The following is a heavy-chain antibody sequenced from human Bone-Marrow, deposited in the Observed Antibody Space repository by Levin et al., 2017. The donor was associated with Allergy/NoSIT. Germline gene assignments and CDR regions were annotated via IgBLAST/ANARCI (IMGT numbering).Heavy chain of an antibody. D-gene: IGHD4-23*01. Sequence: KPSETLSLTCTASGVSIDNGDYYWSWIRQTPGKGLEWIGHIYRTGRTSYNPSLKSRLTISLDTSKNHFSLRLTSVTAADTALYYCARVEDFGGADAFDVWGQGTMVAVSS. V-gene: IGHV4-30-4*01. CDR3: ARVEDFGGADAFDV. CDR1: GVSIDNGDYY. CDR2: IYRTGRT. J-gene: IGHJ3*01.